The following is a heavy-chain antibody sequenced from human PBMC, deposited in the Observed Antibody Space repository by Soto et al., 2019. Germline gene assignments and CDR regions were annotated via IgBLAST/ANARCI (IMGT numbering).Heavy chain of an antibody. CDR1: GDTFSSYA. D-gene: IGHD6-13*01. V-gene: IGHV3-23*01. CDR2: ISGSGDGS. CDR3: AKDQLTAGGTYFYYYGVDV. J-gene: IGHJ6*02. Sequence: GAPLRLACTVSGDTFSSYAMIWVRQAPGKGLEWISGISGSGDGSNYADSVKGRFLISRDNAKNTLYLQMDSLRAEDTAVYYCAKDQLTAGGTYFYYYGVDVWGQGTTVTVSS.